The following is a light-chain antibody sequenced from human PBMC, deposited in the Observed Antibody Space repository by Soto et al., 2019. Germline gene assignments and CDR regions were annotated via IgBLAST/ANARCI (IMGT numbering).Light chain of an antibody. CDR2: KAS. V-gene: IGKV1-5*03. CDR3: QQYHIYSGT. CDR1: QTIDSW. J-gene: IGKJ1*01. Sequence: DIQMTPSPSTLSASVVDRVTITCRASQTIDSWLAWYQQRPGKPPNLLIYKASTLASGVPSRFSGSGSGTEFTLTINSPQPDDFATYYCQQYHIYSGTFGQGTKVDI.